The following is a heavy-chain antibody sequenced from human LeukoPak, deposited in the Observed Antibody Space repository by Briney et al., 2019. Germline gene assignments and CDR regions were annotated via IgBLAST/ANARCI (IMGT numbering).Heavy chain of an antibody. J-gene: IGHJ5*02. CDR2: MYHSGDT. D-gene: IGHD3-10*01. Sequence: KASETLSLTCTVSGGPFSSYYWSWIRQPPGKGLEWIAYMYHSGDTNYNPSLKTRVTISIDTSKTQFSLRLSSVTAADTAVYYCASGLTYYGSGSSWFDPWGQGTLVTVSS. V-gene: IGHV4-59*08. CDR3: ASGLTYYGSGSSWFDP. CDR1: GGPFSSYY.